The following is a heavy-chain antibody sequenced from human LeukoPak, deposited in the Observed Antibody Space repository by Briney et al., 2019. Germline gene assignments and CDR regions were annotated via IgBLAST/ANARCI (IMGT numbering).Heavy chain of an antibody. D-gene: IGHD6-13*01. CDR2: INPSGGST. CDR1: GYTFRTYY. J-gene: IGHJ5*02. CDR3: ARGGYSSSWANWFDP. V-gene: IGHV1-46*01. Sequence: ASVKVSCKASGYTFRTYYIHWMRQAPGQGLEYMGVINPSGGSTTYPPKFQGRVTISVDTSKNQFSLKLSSVTAADTAVYYCARGGYSSSWANWFDPWGQGTLVTVSS.